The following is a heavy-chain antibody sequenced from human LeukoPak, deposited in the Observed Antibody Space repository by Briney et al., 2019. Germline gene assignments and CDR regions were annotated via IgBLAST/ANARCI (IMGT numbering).Heavy chain of an antibody. Sequence: GGSLRLSCAASGFTVSSNYMSWVRQAPGKGLEWVSVIYSGGSTYYADSVKGRFTISRDNSKNTLYLQMNSLRAEDTAVYYCARVYGDGFTFDGMDVWGQGTTVTVSS. CDR3: ARVYGDGFTFDGMDV. CDR2: IYSGGST. V-gene: IGHV3-66*01. J-gene: IGHJ6*02. CDR1: GFTVSSNY. D-gene: IGHD5-24*01.